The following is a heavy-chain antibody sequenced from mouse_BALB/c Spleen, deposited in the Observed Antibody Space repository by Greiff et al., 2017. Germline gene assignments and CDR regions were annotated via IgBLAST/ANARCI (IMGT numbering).Heavy chain of an antibody. CDR3: AIITTVAPFAY. V-gene: IGHV5-17*02. CDR1: GFTFSSFG. Sequence: EVQRVESGGGLVQPGGSRKLSCAASGFTFSSFGMHWVRQAPEKGLEWVAYISSGSSTIYYADTVKGRFTISRDNPKNTLFLQMTSLRSEDTAMYYCAIITTVAPFAYWGQGTLVTVSA. J-gene: IGHJ3*01. D-gene: IGHD1-1*01. CDR2: ISSGSSTI.